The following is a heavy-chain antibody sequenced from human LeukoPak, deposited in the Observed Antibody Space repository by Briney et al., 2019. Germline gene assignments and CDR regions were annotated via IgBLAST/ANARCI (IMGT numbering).Heavy chain of an antibody. D-gene: IGHD5-18*01. Sequence: SETLSLTCTVSGGSISSSSYYWGWIRQPPGKGLEWIGSIYYSGSTYYNPSLKSRVTISVDTSKNQFSLKLSSVTAADTAVYYCARHVRYSYGFGYYYYYMDVWGKGTTVTVSS. V-gene: IGHV4-39*01. CDR3: ARHVRYSYGFGYYYYYMDV. CDR2: IYYSGST. CDR1: GGSISSSSYY. J-gene: IGHJ6*03.